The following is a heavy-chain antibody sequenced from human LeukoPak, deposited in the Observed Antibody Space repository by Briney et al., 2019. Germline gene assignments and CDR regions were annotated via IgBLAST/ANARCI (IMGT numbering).Heavy chain of an antibody. CDR3: ARDRDTAMGTFDY. CDR1: GYTFTSYD. V-gene: IGHV1-8*01. CDR2: MNPNSGNT. D-gene: IGHD5-18*01. J-gene: IGHJ4*02. Sequence: ASVKVSCKASGYTFTSYDINWVRQATGQGLEWMGWMNPNSGNTGYAQKFQGRVTMTRNTSISTAYMELSSLRSEDTAVYYCARDRDTAMGTFDYWGQGTLVTVSS.